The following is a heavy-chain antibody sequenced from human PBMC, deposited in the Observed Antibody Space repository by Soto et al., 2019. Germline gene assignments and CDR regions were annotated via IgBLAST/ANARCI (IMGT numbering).Heavy chain of an antibody. D-gene: IGHD4-17*01. V-gene: IGHV1-69*06. CDR1: GGTFSSYA. CDR2: IIPIFGTA. CDR3: ASESTTVGPLGY. J-gene: IGHJ4*02. Sequence: ASVKVSCKASGGTFSSYAISWVRQAPGQGLEWMGGIIPIFGTANYAQKFQGRVTITADKSTSTAYMELSSLRSEDTAVYYCASESTTVGPLGYWGQGTLVTVSS.